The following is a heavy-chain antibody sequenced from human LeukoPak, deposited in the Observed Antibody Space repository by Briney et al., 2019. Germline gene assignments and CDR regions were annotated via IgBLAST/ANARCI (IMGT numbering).Heavy chain of an antibody. D-gene: IGHD6-13*01. Sequence: PGGSLRLSCAVSGFTFSDHYMDWVRQAPGKGLEWVGRIRNKANSYTTEYAASVKGRFTISRDDSKNSVFLQMNNLKTEDSAVYYCAISSSSGFTLFDYWGQGILVIASS. V-gene: IGHV3-72*01. J-gene: IGHJ4*02. CDR2: IRNKANSYTT. CDR1: GFTFSDHY. CDR3: AISSSSGFTLFDY.